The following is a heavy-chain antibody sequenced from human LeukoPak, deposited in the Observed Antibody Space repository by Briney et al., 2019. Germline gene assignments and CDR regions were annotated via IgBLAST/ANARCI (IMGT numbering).Heavy chain of an antibody. V-gene: IGHV4-39*07. D-gene: IGHD1-1*01. CDR2: IYYSGST. CDR1: GGSISSSSYY. CDR3: ARDSAAGSYYYYTDV. Sequence: PSETLSLTCTVSGGSISSSSYYWGWIRQPPGKGLEWIGSIYYSGSTYYNPSLKSRVTISVDTSKNQSSLKLSSVTAADTAVYYCARDSAAGSYYYYTDVWGKGTTVTISS. J-gene: IGHJ6*03.